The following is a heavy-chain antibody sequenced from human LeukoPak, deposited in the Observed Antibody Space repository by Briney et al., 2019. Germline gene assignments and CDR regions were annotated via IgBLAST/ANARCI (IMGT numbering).Heavy chain of an antibody. Sequence: GGSLRLSCGVSGFSVTSYWMSWVRQAPGKGLEWVASLKQDGSDRYYVDSVKGRFTIARDDAKNSLYLQMNSLRAEDTAVYYCAKWAGALYYYGSGSYYNYFDYWGQGTLVTVSS. CDR2: LKQDGSDR. CDR3: AKWAGALYYYGSGSYYNYFDY. J-gene: IGHJ4*02. V-gene: IGHV3-7*01. CDR1: GFSVTSYW. D-gene: IGHD3-10*01.